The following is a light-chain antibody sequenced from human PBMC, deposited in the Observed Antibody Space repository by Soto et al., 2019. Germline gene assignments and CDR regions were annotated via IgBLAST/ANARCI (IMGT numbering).Light chain of an antibody. CDR1: QSVSSN. CDR2: CAS. Sequence: AMTQSPATLSVSPGERATLSCRASQSVSSNLAWYQQKPGQAPRLLIYCASTRATGIPVRFSGSGSGTEFTLTISSLQSEDFAVYYCQQYNNWPPLTFGGGTKVEIK. J-gene: IGKJ4*01. V-gene: IGKV3-15*01. CDR3: QQYNNWPPLT.